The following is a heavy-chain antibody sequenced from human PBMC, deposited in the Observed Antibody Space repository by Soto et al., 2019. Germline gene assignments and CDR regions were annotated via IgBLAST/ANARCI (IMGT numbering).Heavy chain of an antibody. Sequence: QVQLAESGGGVVQPGRSLRLSCVGSGFRFSDYGRHWVRQAPGKGLEWVAMMSFDGTYNYYADSVKGRFIISRDNSKNTLYLQMNSLRAEDTAVYFCAKDRRDGEYNSVYDFWGQGTLVTVSS. CDR2: MSFDGTYN. D-gene: IGHD4-17*01. V-gene: IGHV3-30*18. J-gene: IGHJ4*02. CDR3: AKDRRDGEYNSVYDF. CDR1: GFRFSDYG.